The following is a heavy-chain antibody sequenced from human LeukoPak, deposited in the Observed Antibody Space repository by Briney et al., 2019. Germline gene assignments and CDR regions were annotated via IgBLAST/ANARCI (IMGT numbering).Heavy chain of an antibody. D-gene: IGHD2-2*01. CDR2: IYPGDSDT. CDR1: GYSFTSYW. CDR3: ARGGYCSSVCWFDP. V-gene: IGHV5-51*01. Sequence: GESLKISCKGSGYSFTSYWMGWVRQMPGKGLEWIGVIYPGDSDTTYSPSFQGQVTISADKSISTAYLQWSSLKASDTAMYYCARGGYCSSVCWFDPWGQGTLVTVSS. J-gene: IGHJ5*02.